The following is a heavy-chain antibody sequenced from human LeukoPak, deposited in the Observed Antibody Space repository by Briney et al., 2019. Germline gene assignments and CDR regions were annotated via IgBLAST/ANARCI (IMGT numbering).Heavy chain of an antibody. D-gene: IGHD6-19*01. J-gene: IGHJ5*02. Sequence: ASVKVSCKASGGTFSSYAISWVRQAPGQGLEWMGGIIPIFGTANYAQKFQGRVTITADESTSTAYMELSRLRSDDTAVYYCARDGYSNGWSGFNWFDPWGQGTLVTVSS. CDR3: ARDGYSNGWSGFNWFDP. CDR2: IIPIFGTA. V-gene: IGHV1-69*13. CDR1: GGTFSSYA.